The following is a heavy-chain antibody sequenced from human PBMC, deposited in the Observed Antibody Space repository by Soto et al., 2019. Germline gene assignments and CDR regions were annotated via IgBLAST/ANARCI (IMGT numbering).Heavy chain of an antibody. CDR1: GYSFPSYW. CDR2: IYPGDSDT. V-gene: IGHV5-51*01. D-gene: IGHD2-15*01. CDR3: ARYCSGGSCPPYYYYGMDV. Sequence: GEALKISCKGSGYSFPSYWIGCVRQMPGKGLEWLGIIYPGDSDTRYSPSFQGQVTISADKSISTAYLQWSSLKASDTAMYYCARYCSGGSCPPYYYYGMDVWGQGNTVTVSS. J-gene: IGHJ6*02.